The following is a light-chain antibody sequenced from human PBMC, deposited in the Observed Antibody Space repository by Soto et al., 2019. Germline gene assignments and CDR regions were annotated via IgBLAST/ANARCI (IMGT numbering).Light chain of an antibody. CDR1: SSDVGGYNY. Sequence: QSVLTQPRSVSGSPGQSVTISCTGTSSDVGGYNYVSWYQQHPGKAPKLMIYDVSKRPSGVPDRFSGSKSGNTASLTISGLQAEDEADYYCCSYAGSYTPRVFGTGTKVTV. CDR2: DVS. J-gene: IGLJ1*01. V-gene: IGLV2-11*01. CDR3: CSYAGSYTPRV.